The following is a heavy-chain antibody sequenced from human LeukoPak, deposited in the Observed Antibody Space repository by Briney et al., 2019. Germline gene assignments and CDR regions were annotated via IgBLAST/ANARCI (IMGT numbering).Heavy chain of an antibody. J-gene: IGHJ4*02. V-gene: IGHV3-9*01. CDR2: ISWNSGSI. CDR1: GFTFDDYA. Sequence: GRSLRLSCAASGFTFDDYAMHWVRQAPGKGLEWVSGISWNSGSIGYADSVKGRFTISRDNAKNSLYLQMNSLRAEDTALYYCAKDGHSGELLRLGEFDYWGQGTLVTVSS. CDR3: AKDGHSGELLRLGEFDY. D-gene: IGHD1-26*01.